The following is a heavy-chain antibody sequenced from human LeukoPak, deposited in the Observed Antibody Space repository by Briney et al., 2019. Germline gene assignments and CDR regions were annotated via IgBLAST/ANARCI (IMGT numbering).Heavy chain of an antibody. D-gene: IGHD2-2*01. CDR2: ISYDGDNK. Sequence: GGSLRLSCAASGFTFSTNGMHWVRQAPGKGLEWVAVISYDGDNKYYADSVKGRFTISRDNSKNTLYLQMNSLRAEDTAVYYCARDYGAWVVPDGIMYYFDYWGQGTLVTVSS. J-gene: IGHJ4*02. CDR3: ARDYGAWVVPDGIMYYFDY. V-gene: IGHV3-30*03. CDR1: GFTFSTNG.